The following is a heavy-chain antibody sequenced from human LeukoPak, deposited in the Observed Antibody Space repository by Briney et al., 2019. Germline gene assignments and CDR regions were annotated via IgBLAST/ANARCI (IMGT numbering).Heavy chain of an antibody. V-gene: IGHV3-21*01. J-gene: IGHJ5*02. CDR2: ISSSSSYI. D-gene: IGHD6-13*01. CDR3: ARSGSFFIAAAGTAWFDP. Sequence: GGSLRLSCAASGFTSSSYDMNWVRQAPGKGLEWVSSISSSSSYIYYADSVKGRFTISRDNAKNSLYLQMNSLRAEDTAVYYCARSGSFFIAAAGTAWFDPWGQGTLVTVSS. CDR1: GFTSSSYD.